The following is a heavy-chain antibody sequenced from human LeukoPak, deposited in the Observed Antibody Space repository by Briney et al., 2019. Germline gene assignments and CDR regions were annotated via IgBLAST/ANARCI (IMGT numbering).Heavy chain of an antibody. CDR2: IYFSGST. V-gene: IGHV4-59*01. CDR3: ARGGWSLDY. J-gene: IGHJ4*02. D-gene: IGHD6-19*01. CDR1: GGSISSYY. Sequence: SETLPLTCTVSGGSISSYYWSWIRQPPGKGLEWIGYIYFSGSTNYNPSLKSRVTISVDTSKNQFSLQLSSVPAADTAVYYCARGGWSLDYWGQGTLVTVSS.